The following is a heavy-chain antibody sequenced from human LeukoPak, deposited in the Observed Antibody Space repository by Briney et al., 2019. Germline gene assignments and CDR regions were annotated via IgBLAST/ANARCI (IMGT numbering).Heavy chain of an antibody. V-gene: IGHV1-46*01. CDR1: GYTFSNYG. D-gene: IGHD6-13*01. J-gene: IGHJ4*02. Sequence: GASVKVSCKASGYTFSNYGINWVRQAPGQGLEWMGIINPSGGTSYAQKLQGRITMTRDTPTSTLYMELSSLRSEDTAVYYCAREGVAGTGLDFWGQGTLVTVSS. CDR2: INPSGGT. CDR3: AREGVAGTGLDF.